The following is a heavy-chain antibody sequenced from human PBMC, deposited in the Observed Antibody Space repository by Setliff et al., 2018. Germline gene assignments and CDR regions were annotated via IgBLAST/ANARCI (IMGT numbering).Heavy chain of an antibody. J-gene: IGHJ6*03. V-gene: IGHV3-15*01. CDR3: TSAKLERRTGHHYYMDV. CDR1: GFTFSNAW. D-gene: IGHD1-1*01. CDR2: IKSKIDGGTT. Sequence: PGGSLRLSCAASGFTFSNAWMSWVRQAPGKGLEWVGRIKSKIDGGTTDYAAPVKGRFTISRDDSKNTLSLQMNNLKTEDTATYYCTSAKLERRTGHHYYMDVWGKGTTVTVSS.